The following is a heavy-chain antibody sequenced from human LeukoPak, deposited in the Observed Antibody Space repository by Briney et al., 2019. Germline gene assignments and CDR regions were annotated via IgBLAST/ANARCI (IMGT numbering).Heavy chain of an antibody. V-gene: IGHV4-34*01. CDR1: GGSLSTYD. Sequence: SETLSLTCAVYGGSLSTYDWRWIRQTPGKGLEWIGKISHGGNTNYNPSLMGRVTISVETSRNQVSLRLSSLTAADTAVYYCARGPSASYGAWFGPWGQGTLVTVSS. CDR2: ISHGGNT. CDR3: ARGPSASYGAWFGP. J-gene: IGHJ5*02. D-gene: IGHD3-16*01.